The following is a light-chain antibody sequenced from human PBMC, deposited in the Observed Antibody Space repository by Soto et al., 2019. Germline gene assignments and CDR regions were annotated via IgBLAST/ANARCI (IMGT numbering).Light chain of an antibody. CDR1: QSINSW. CDR3: QQYNSYFFT. J-gene: IGKJ3*01. V-gene: IGKV1-5*03. Sequence: DIQMTQSPSTLSASVGDRVNITCRASQSINSWLAWYQQKPGKAPKLLIYRASDLQTGVPSRFSGSGSGTEFTLTISSLQTDDFETYYCQQYNSYFFTFGPGTKVHVK. CDR2: RAS.